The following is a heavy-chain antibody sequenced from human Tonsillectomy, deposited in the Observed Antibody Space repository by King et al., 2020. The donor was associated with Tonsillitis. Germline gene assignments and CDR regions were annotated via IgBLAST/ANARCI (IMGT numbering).Heavy chain of an antibody. J-gene: IGHJ4*02. V-gene: IGHV3-23*04. CDR2: ISGSGDTT. D-gene: IGHD5-24*01. CDR1: GFTFSSYA. CDR3: AKKGLQSSGPYYFDC. Sequence: QLVQSGGGWVQPGGSLRLSCAASGFTFSSYAMTWVRQAPGKGLEWVSAISGSGDTTYYADSVKGRFTISRDISKNTLYLQMNSLRAEDTAVYYCAKKGLQSSGPYYFDCWGQGTLVAVSS.